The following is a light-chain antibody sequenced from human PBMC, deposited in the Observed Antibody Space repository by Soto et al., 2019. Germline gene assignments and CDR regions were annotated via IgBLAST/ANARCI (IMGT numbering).Light chain of an antibody. CDR1: QSVTNNQ. J-gene: IGKJ1*01. CDR3: QQYDSSPRT. V-gene: IGKV3-20*01. Sequence: EIVLTQSPGALSLSPGERATLSCRASQSVTNNQFAWFRQKPGQAPRLLIYGASSRATGIPDRFSGSGSGTDFTLTINRLEPEDFAVYYCQQYDSSPRTFGQGTKVDIK. CDR2: GAS.